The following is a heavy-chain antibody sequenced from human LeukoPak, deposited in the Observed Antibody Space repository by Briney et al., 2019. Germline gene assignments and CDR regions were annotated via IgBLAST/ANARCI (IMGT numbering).Heavy chain of an antibody. Sequence: GGSLRLSCAASGFTFTTYYMSWVRQAPGKGLEWEANINQDGGTKYYVDSVKGRFTISRDNAINSVFLQMNSLRAEDTAVYYCARENWTNDFWGQGTLVTVSS. J-gene: IGHJ4*02. D-gene: IGHD1/OR15-1a*01. CDR3: ARENWTNDF. V-gene: IGHV3-7*01. CDR1: GFTFTTYY. CDR2: INQDGGTK.